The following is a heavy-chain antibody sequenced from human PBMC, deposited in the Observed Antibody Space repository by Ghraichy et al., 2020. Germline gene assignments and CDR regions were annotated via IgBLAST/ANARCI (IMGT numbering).Heavy chain of an antibody. V-gene: IGHV3-11*06. J-gene: IGHJ6*02. D-gene: IGHD6-6*01. CDR3: ARVEGLGRPGIYYYYGMDV. Sequence: GGSLRLSCAASGFTFSDYYMSWIRQAPGKGLEWVSYISSSSSYTNYADSVKGRFTISRDNAKNSLYLQMNILRAEDTAVYYCARVEGLGRPGIYYYYGMDVWGQGTTVTVSS. CDR2: ISSSSSYT. CDR1: GFTFSDYY.